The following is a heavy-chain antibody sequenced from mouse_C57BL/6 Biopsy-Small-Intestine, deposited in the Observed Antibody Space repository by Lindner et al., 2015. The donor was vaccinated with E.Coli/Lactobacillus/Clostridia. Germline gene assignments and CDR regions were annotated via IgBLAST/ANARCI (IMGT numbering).Heavy chain of an antibody. D-gene: IGHD2-3*01. CDR3: ARSGDGYYVKFDY. Sequence: VQLQESGAKLVRPGTSVKMSCKASGYTFTNYWIGWAKQRPGHGLEWIGDIYPGGGYTNYNEKFKGKATLTADKSSSTAYMQFSSLTSEDSAIYYCARSGDGYYVKFDYWGQGTTLTVSS. J-gene: IGHJ2*01. CDR1: GYTFTNYW. V-gene: IGHV1-63*01. CDR2: IYPGGGYT.